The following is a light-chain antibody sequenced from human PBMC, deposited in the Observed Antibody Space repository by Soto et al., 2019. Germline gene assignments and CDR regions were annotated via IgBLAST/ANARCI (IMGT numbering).Light chain of an antibody. CDR1: QGISSY. Sequence: IKLTQSPSSLSASVGHRVTITCRASQGISSYLAWYQQKPGKAPKLLIYAASTLQSGVPSRFSGSGSGTDFTLTISSLQPEDFATYYCQQLNSFPITFGQGTRLEIK. J-gene: IGKJ5*01. CDR3: QQLNSFPIT. V-gene: IGKV1-9*01. CDR2: AAS.